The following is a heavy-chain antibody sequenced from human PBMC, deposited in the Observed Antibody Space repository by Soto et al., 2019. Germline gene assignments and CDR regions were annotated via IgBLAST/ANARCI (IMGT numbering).Heavy chain of an antibody. V-gene: IGHV5-10-1*01. D-gene: IGHD4-17*01. CDR3: ARSSPQDGDYEHSSYSGMDG. CDR1: GYSFTSYW. CDR2: IDPSDSYT. Sequence: GESLKISCKGSGYSFTSYWISWVRQMPGKGLEWMGRIDPSDSYTNYSPSFQGHVTISADKSISTAYLQWSSLKASDTAMYYCARSSPQDGDYEHSSYSGMDGWGKGTTVTVSS. J-gene: IGHJ6*04.